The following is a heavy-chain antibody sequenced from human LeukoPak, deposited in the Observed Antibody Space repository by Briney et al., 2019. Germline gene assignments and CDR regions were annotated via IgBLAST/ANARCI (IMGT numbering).Heavy chain of an antibody. V-gene: IGHV4-39*01. CDR2: SCYSGRP. Sequence: PSETLSLTRSGSGVPLYNIRYERGGTRQPPGKGVEWIGSSCYSGRPYYNPSLKSRVPISVDTSKNQFSLKLSSVTAADTAVYYCARLYSHCTNGVCYLSKYYFDYWGQGTLVTVSS. D-gene: IGHD2-8*01. J-gene: IGHJ4*02. CDR3: ARLYSHCTNGVCYLSKYYFDY. CDR1: GVPLYNIRYE.